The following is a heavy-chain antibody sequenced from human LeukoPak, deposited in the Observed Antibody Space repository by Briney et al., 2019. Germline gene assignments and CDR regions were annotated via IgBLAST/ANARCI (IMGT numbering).Heavy chain of an antibody. CDR2: INPNSGGT. J-gene: IGHJ4*02. CDR1: GYTFTGYY. Sequence: GASVKVSCKASGYTFTGYYMHWVRQAPGQGLEWMGRINPNSGGTNYAQKFQGRVTMTRDTSISTAYMELSRLRSDDTAVYYCAISTSPYVIEVWTNGPLDYWGQGTLVTVSS. V-gene: IGHV1-2*06. D-gene: IGHD3-22*01. CDR3: AISTSPYVIEVWTNGPLDY.